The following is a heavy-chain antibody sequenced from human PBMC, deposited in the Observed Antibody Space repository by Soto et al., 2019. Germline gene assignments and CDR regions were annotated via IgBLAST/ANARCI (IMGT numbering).Heavy chain of an antibody. CDR1: GVCISSGCYS. D-gene: IGHD6-6*01. CDR3: AGGIAARPLGY. J-gene: IGHJ4*02. Sequence: PSETVSLTCAVSGVCISSGCYSWRWIRQPPGKGLEWIGYIYHSGSTYYNPSLKSRVTISVDRSKNQFSLKLSSVTAADTAVYYCAGGIAARPLGYWGQGTLVTVS. V-gene: IGHV4-30-2*01. CDR2: IYHSGST.